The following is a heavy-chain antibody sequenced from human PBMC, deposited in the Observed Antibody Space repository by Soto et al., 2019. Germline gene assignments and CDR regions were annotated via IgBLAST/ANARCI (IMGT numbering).Heavy chain of an antibody. CDR3: ARDGPPGIAVAGIFDY. V-gene: IGHV3-30-3*01. J-gene: IGHJ4*02. CDR1: GFTFSSYA. CDR2: ISYDGSNK. D-gene: IGHD6-19*01. Sequence: QVQLVESGGGVVQPGRSLRLSCAASGFTFSSYAMHWVRQAPGKGLEWVAVISYDGSNKYYADSVKGRFTISRDNSKNTLYLQMNSLRAEDTAVYYCARDGPPGIAVAGIFDYWGQGTLVTVSS.